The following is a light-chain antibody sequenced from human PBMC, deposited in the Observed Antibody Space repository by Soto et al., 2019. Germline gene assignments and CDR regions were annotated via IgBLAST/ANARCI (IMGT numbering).Light chain of an antibody. Sequence: QSVLTQPPSASGTPGQRVTISCSGSSSSIGSNYVYWYQQLPGTTPKLLIYSNNQRPSGVPDRFSGSKSGTSASLAISGLRSEDEADYYCASWDVSLSGLYGFGTGTKVTVL. CDR1: SSSIGSNY. CDR2: SNN. J-gene: IGLJ1*01. CDR3: ASWDVSLSGLYG. V-gene: IGLV1-47*02.